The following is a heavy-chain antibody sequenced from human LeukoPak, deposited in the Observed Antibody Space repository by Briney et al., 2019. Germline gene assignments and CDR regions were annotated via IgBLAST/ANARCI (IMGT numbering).Heavy chain of an antibody. CDR2: ISGSGGST. Sequence: GGSLRLSCAASGFTFSSYAMSWVRQAPGKGLEWVSVISGSGGSTYYADSVKGRFTISRDNSKNTLYLQMNSLRAEDTAVYYCAKGGNSFYDFWSGDTYYMDVWGKGTTVTVSS. CDR1: GFTFSSYA. CDR3: AKGGNSFYDFWSGDTYYMDV. J-gene: IGHJ6*03. D-gene: IGHD3-3*01. V-gene: IGHV3-23*01.